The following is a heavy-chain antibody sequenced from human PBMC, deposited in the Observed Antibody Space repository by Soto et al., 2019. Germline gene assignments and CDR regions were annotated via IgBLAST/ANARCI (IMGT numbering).Heavy chain of an antibody. J-gene: IGHJ4*02. CDR2: IYSGGDT. V-gene: IGHV3-66*01. D-gene: IGHD6-19*01. Sequence: PGGSLRLSCASSGFTVSSDYMSLVRRAPGKGLEWVSVIYSGGDTHYADSVKGRFTISRDNSKNTLYLQMNSLRAEDTAVYYCARAFIGVAGYFDYWGQGTLVTVSS. CDR3: ARAFIGVAGYFDY. CDR1: GFTVSSDY.